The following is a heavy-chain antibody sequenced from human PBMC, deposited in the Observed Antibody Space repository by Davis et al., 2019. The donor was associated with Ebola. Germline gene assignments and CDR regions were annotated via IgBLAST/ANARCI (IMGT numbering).Heavy chain of an antibody. Sequence: PSETLSLTCAVYGGSFSGYYWSWIRQPPGKGLEWIGEINHSGSTNYNPSLKSRVTISVDTSKNQFSLKLSSVTAADTAVYYCARGRRGGGTAHYYYYYMDVWGKGTTVTVSS. CDR3: ARGRRGGGTAHYYYYYMDV. J-gene: IGHJ6*03. CDR1: GGSFSGYY. CDR2: INHSGST. V-gene: IGHV4-34*01. D-gene: IGHD1-26*01.